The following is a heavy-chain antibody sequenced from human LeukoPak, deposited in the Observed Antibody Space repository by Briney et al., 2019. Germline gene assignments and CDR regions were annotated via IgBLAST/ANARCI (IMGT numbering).Heavy chain of an antibody. CDR2: IIPIFGTA. J-gene: IGHJ5*02. CDR1: GGTFSSYA. V-gene: IGHV1-69*13. D-gene: IGHD3-22*01. CDR3: ARHQPAYYYDSSGYDNWFDP. Sequence: ASVKVSCKASGGTFSSYAISWVRQAPGQGLEWMGGIIPIFGTANYAQKFQGRVTITADGSTSTAYMELSSLRSEDTAVYYCARHQPAYYYDSSGYDNWFDPWGQGTLITVSS.